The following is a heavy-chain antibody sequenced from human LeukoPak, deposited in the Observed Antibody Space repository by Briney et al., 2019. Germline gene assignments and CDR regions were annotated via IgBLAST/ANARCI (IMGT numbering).Heavy chain of an antibody. D-gene: IGHD5-24*01. CDR1: GYTFTSYG. Sequence: ASVKVSCKASGYTFTSYGISWVRQAPGQGLEWMGWISAYNGNTNYAQKLQGRVTMTTDTSTSTAYMELRSLRSDDTAVYYCARPHGYNENYYYYGMYVWGQGTTVTVSS. V-gene: IGHV1-18*01. CDR3: ARPHGYNENYYYYGMYV. CDR2: ISAYNGNT. J-gene: IGHJ6*02.